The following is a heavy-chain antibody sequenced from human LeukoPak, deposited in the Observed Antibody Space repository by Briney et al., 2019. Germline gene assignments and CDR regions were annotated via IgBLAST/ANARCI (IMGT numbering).Heavy chain of an antibody. CDR1: GFTFSTYG. Sequence: GRSLRLSCAASGFTFSTYGMHWVRQAPGKGLEWVAVISPDGSGKHYADSVKGRFTISRDNSKNTLYLQINNLRSGDTAVYYCAKEYGDYRGFDYWGQGTLVTVSS. CDR2: ISPDGSGK. CDR3: AKEYGDYRGFDY. D-gene: IGHD4-17*01. V-gene: IGHV3-30*18. J-gene: IGHJ4*02.